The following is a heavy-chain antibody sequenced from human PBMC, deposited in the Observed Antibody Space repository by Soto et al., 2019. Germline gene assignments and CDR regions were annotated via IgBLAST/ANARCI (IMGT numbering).Heavy chain of an antibody. CDR1: GGSISSGGYY. V-gene: IGHV4-31*03. CDR2: IYYSGST. Sequence: SETLSLTCTVSGGSISSGGYYWSWIRQHPGKGLEWIGYIYYSGSTYYNPSLKSRVTISVDTSKNQFSLKLSSVTAADTAVYYCARDSILSGYEGGYWGQGTLVTVS. J-gene: IGHJ4*02. D-gene: IGHD5-12*01. CDR3: ARDSILSGYEGGY.